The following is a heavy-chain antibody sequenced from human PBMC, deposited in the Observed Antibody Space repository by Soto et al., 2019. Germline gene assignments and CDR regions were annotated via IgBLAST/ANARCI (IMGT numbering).Heavy chain of an antibody. CDR3: ARDRYDYVWGSYRPAPTDY. CDR2: ISSSSSHT. Sequence: PGGSLRLSCAASGFSFSDYYMSWIRQAPGKGLEWISYISSSSSHTNYADSVKGRFTISRGNSKNTLYLQMNSLRAEDTAVYYCARDRYDYVWGSYRPAPTDYWGQGTLVTVSS. V-gene: IGHV3-11*06. D-gene: IGHD3-16*02. J-gene: IGHJ4*02. CDR1: GFSFSDYY.